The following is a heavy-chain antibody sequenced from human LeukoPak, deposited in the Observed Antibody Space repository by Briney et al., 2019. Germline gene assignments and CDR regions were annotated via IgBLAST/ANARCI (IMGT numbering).Heavy chain of an antibody. D-gene: IGHD2-21*01. CDR2: IKQDGSEK. V-gene: IGHV3-7*01. Sequence: GGSLRLSCAASGFTFSSYWMSWVRQAPGKGLEWVANIKQDGSEKYYVDSVKGRFTISRDNAKNSLYLQMNNLRAEDTAVYYCARYCGGDCYGMDVWGQGTTVTVSS. CDR1: GFTFSSYW. J-gene: IGHJ6*02. CDR3: ARYCGGDCYGMDV.